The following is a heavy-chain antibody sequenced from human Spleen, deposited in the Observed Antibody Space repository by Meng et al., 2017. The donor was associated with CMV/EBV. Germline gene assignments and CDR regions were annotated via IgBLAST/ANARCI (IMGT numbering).Heavy chain of an antibody. CDR1: GFRFDDHG. CDR3: ARDRGAGSYYNGYYYGVDV. CDR2: INWNGGST. Sequence: GESLKISCAASGFRFDDHGMSWVRQAPGKGLEWVSGINWNGGSTGYADAVQGRFTIYRDNAKNSLYLQMNSLRAEDTALYYCARDRGAGSYYNGYYYGVDVWGQGPTVTVSS. J-gene: IGHJ6*02. V-gene: IGHV3-20*04. D-gene: IGHD3-10*01.